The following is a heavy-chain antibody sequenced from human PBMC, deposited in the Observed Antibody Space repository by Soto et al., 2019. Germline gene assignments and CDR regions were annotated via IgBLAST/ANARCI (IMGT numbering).Heavy chain of an antibody. V-gene: IGHV3-23*01. D-gene: IGHD2-21*02. J-gene: IGHJ6*02. CDR1: GFTFSVYA. CDR2: VTANGGST. Sequence: EVQLLESGGGFVQPGGPLRLSCAATGFTFSVYAMTWFRQAPGKGREWVSAVTANGGSTYSADSVKGRFTISRDNSKNTLFLQMNSLRAEDTAVYYCASLGVGDWANYYYYYGMDVWGQGTTVTVSS. CDR3: ASLGVGDWANYYYYYGMDV.